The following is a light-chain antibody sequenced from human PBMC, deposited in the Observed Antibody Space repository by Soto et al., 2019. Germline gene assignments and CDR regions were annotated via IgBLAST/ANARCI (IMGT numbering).Light chain of an antibody. CDR1: QGISNS. J-gene: IGKJ3*01. CDR3: QKYNSVPVT. CDR2: AAS. V-gene: IGKV1-27*01. Sequence: DIQMTQSPSSLSASVGDRVTITCRASQGISNSLVWYQQRPGKVPKLLIFAASTLHSGVPSRFSGSGSGTDFTLTISSLQPEDVATYYCQKYNSVPVTFGPGTKVDLK.